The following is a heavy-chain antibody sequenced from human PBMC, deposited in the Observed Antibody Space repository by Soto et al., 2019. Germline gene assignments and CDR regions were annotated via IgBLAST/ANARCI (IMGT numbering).Heavy chain of an antibody. CDR1: TGSIFSHSYY. J-gene: IGHJ5*02. CDR3: ARGAHSSGWSTWFDP. CDR2: INHSGSP. D-gene: IGHD6-19*01. V-gene: IGHV4-39*07. Sequence: SETLSLTCNVSTGSIFSHSYYWAWIRQPPGKGLEWIGTINHSGSPYHNPSPKSRVTISVDTSKNQFSLKLSSVTAADTAVYYCARGAHSSGWSTWFDPWGQGTLVTVSS.